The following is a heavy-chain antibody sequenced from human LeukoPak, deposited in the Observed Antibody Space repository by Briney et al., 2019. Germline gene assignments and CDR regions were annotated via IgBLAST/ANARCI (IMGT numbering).Heavy chain of an antibody. V-gene: IGHV1-18*01. CDR2: ISAYNGNT. CDR3: ARDRLPYGSGGAFDP. Sequence: ASVKASCKASGYTFTSYGISRVRQAPGQGLEWMGWISAYNGNTNYAQKLQGRVTMTTDTSTSTAYMELRSLRSDDTAVYYCARDRLPYGSGGAFDPWGQGTLVTVSS. D-gene: IGHD3-10*01. J-gene: IGHJ5*02. CDR1: GYTFTSYG.